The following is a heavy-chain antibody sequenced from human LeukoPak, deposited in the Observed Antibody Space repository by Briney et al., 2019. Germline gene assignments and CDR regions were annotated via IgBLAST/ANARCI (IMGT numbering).Heavy chain of an antibody. CDR3: ARDRLHYGEYEKTLDY. CDR2: ITYSSSTI. Sequence: PGGSLRLSCAASGFTFSDYYMSWIRQAPGKGLEWVSYITYSSSTIYYADSVKGRFTISRDNAKNSLYLQMNSLRVDDTAVYYCARDRLHYGEYEKTLDYWGQGTLVTVSS. J-gene: IGHJ4*02. CDR1: GFTFSDYY. V-gene: IGHV3-11*04. D-gene: IGHD4-17*01.